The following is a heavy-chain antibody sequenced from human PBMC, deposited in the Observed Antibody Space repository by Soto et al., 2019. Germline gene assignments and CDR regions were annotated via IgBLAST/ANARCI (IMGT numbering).Heavy chain of an antibody. CDR2: INAGNGNT. D-gene: IGHD6-13*01. CDR1: GYTFTSYA. J-gene: IGHJ4*02. V-gene: IGHV1-3*01. CDR3: ARRIAAAGTDYFDY. Sequence: QVQLVQSGAEVKKPGASVKVSCKASGYTFTSYAMHWVRQAPGQSLEWMGWINAGNGNTKYSQKFQGRVTITRDTSASTAYMELSSLRSEDTAVYYCARRIAAAGTDYFDYWGQGTLVTVSS.